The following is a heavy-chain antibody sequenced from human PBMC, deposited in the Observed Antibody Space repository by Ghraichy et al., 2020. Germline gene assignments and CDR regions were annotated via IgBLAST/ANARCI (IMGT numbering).Heavy chain of an antibody. Sequence: SETLSLTCTVSGGSISSGKYYWSWIRQHPRKGLEWIGYVYYSGSTYYNPSLRSRAAISIDTSRNQFFLKLSSVTVADTAIYYCARREDYYDSLGSKIWFDPWGQGTLFTVSS. CDR2: VYYSGST. D-gene: IGHD3-22*01. CDR1: GGSISSGKYY. V-gene: IGHV4-31*03. CDR3: ARREDYYDSLGSKIWFDP. J-gene: IGHJ5*02.